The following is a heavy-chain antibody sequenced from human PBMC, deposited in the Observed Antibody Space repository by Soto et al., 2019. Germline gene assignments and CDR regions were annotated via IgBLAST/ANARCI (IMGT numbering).Heavy chain of an antibody. Sequence: ASVKVSCKASGYSFTSFHFNWVRQATGQGLEWIGWMNPHSGDTGFAQRFQGRVTMTRNTSINTAYMELRSLRSQDTAVYYCARGSPGTVDHWGQGTQVTVYS. CDR3: ARGSPGTVDH. D-gene: IGHD3-10*01. CDR2: MNPHSGDT. J-gene: IGHJ4*02. CDR1: GYSFTSFH. V-gene: IGHV1-8*01.